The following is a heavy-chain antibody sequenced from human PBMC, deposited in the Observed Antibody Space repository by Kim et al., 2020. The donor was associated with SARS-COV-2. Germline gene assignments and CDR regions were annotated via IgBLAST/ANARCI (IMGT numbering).Heavy chain of an antibody. V-gene: IGHV4-34*01. CDR1: GGSFSGYY. Sequence: SETLSLTCAVYGGSFSGYYWSWIRQPPGKGLEWIGEINHSGSTNYNPSLKSRVTISVDTSKNQFSLKLSSVTAADTAVYYCARVPSWAVAGTGDWFDPWGQGTLVTVSS. CDR3: ARVPSWAVAGTGDWFDP. D-gene: IGHD6-19*01. J-gene: IGHJ5*02. CDR2: INHSGST.